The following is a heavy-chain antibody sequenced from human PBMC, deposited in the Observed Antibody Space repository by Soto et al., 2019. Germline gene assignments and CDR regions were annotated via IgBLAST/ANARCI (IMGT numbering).Heavy chain of an antibody. CDR2: ITHGGST. Sequence: QVQLQQWGAGLLKPSETLSLTCAVNSGSFSGYYYSWIRQPPGKGLEWIGEITHGGSTTYSPSLKSRVTMSLDTSKNQFSLKMTSVTAADTAVYYCARDRLFLTPSGLAITYFDYWGQGSLVSVSS. CDR3: ARDRLFLTPSGLAITYFDY. J-gene: IGHJ4*02. CDR1: SGSFSGYY. D-gene: IGHD3-3*01. V-gene: IGHV4-34*01.